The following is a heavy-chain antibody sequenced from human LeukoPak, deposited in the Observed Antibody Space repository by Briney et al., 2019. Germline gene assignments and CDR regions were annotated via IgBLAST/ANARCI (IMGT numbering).Heavy chain of an antibody. CDR2: IWYDGSNK. D-gene: IGHD3-10*01. CDR1: GFTFSSYG. V-gene: IGHV3-33*01. Sequence: PGGSLRLSCAASGFTFSSYGMHWVRQAPGKGLEWVAVIWYDGSNKYYADSVKSRFTISRDNSKNTLYLQMNSLRAEDTAVYYCLTDYYGSGSYPYWGQGTLVAVSS. CDR3: LTDYYGSGSYPY. J-gene: IGHJ4*02.